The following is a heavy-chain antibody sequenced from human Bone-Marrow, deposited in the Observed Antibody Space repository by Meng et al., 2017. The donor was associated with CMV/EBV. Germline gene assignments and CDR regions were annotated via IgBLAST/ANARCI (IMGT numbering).Heavy chain of an antibody. CDR2: ISRSSSYI. J-gene: IGHJ6*02. CDR1: GFTFSTYS. CDR3: ARDLAYYYDSSGYYGRDV. D-gene: IGHD3-22*01. Sequence: GGSLRLSCAASGFTFSTYSMNWVRQAPGKGLEWVSFISRSSSYIYNADSVKGRFTISRDNAKNSLYLQMNSLRAEDTAVYYCARDLAYYYDSSGYYGRDVWGQGNTVNV. V-gene: IGHV3-21*01.